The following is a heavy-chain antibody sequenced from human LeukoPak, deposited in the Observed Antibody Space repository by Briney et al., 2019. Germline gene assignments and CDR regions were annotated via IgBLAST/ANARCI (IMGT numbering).Heavy chain of an antibody. J-gene: IGHJ5*02. CDR1: GFTFSNYW. CDR3: IRDFRSADL. Sequence: GGYLRLSCVASGFTFSNYWMHWVRQPPGKGLVWVSRIYVDGRTTNYADSVKGRFTISRDNAKNTVYLEMNSLSVEDTATYYCIRDFRSADLWGQGTLVTVTS. V-gene: IGHV3-74*01. CDR2: IYVDGRTT.